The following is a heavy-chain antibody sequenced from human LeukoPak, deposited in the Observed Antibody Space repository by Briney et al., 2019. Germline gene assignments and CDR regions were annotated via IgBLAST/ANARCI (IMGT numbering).Heavy chain of an antibody. V-gene: IGHV4-59*12. D-gene: IGHD2-8*01. CDR3: ARDPSGTISVNWFDL. CDR2: IYYSGST. Sequence: SETLSLTCTVSGGSISSYYWSWIRQPPGKGLEWIGYIYYSGSTNYNPSLKSRVTISVDTSKNQFSLKLSSMTAADTAVYYCARDPSGTISVNWFDLWGPGTLVTVSS. J-gene: IGHJ5*02. CDR1: GGSISSYY.